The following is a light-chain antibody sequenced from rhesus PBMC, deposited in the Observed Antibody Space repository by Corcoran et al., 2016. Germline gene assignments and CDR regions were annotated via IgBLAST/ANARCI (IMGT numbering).Light chain of an antibody. CDR1: SSDIGGYNY. CDR2: GVS. V-gene: IGLV2S7*01. Sequence: QSAPTQPPSVSGSPGQSVTISCTGASSDIGGYNYVSWYQQHPGKVPRLMIYGVSDRPSGVSDRFSGSKSGNTASLTISGLRGEDEADYYCCSYTASSTFIFGSGTRLTVL. CDR3: CSYTASSTFI. J-gene: IGLJ1*01.